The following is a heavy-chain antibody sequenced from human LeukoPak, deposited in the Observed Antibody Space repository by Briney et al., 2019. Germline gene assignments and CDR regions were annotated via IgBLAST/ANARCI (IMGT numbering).Heavy chain of an antibody. CDR1: GFTFSSYA. V-gene: IGHV3-30*01. D-gene: IGHD2-2*01. Sequence: GGSLRLSCAASGFTFSSYAMHWVRQAPGKGLEWVAVISYDGSNKYYADSVKGRFTISRDNSKNTLYLQMNSLRAEDTAVDYCAGDGLDIVVVPAALYYYYMDVWGKGTTVTVSS. CDR3: AGDGLDIVVVPAALYYYYMDV. J-gene: IGHJ6*03. CDR2: ISYDGSNK.